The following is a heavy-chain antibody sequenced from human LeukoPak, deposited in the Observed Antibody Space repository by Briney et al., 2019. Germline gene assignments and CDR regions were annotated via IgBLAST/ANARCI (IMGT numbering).Heavy chain of an antibody. CDR2: ISYGGSNK. Sequence: GGSLRLSCAASGFTFSSYSRHWVRQAPGKGLEWVAVISYGGSNKYYPDSVSGGFTISQDNSKNTLFLQMISLRADDTAVYYCARENRITMVRGVMDVWGKGTTVTVSS. D-gene: IGHD3-10*01. V-gene: IGHV3-30*04. J-gene: IGHJ6*04. CDR3: ARENRITMVRGVMDV. CDR1: GFTFSSYS.